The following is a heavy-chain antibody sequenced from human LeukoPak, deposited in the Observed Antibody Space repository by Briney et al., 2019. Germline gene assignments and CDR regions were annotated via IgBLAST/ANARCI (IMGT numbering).Heavy chain of an antibody. CDR2: IIPIFGTA. D-gene: IGHD5-18*01. J-gene: IGHJ4*02. CDR3: ARDQGYRYGYGDFDY. CDR1: GGTFRSYA. V-gene: IGHV1-69*01. Sequence: ASVKVSFKASGGTFRSYAISWVRQAPGQGLEWMGGIIPIFGTANYAQKFQGRVTITADESTSTAYMELSSLRSEDTAVYYCARDQGYRYGYGDFDYWGQGTLVTVSS.